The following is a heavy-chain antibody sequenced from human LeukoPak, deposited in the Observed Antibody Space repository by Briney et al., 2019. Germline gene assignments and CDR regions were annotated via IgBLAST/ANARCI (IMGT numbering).Heavy chain of an antibody. CDR3: AKDFGSTNY. CDR2: ISETSSHT. D-gene: IGHD1-1*01. V-gene: IGHV3-23*01. J-gene: IGHJ4*02. CDR1: GFTFSSNA. Sequence: PGGSLRLSCAASGFTFSSNAMNWVRQAPGQGLEWVSSISETSSHTFYADSVKGRFTISRDNTKSTLFLQMNSLRVEDTAIYYCAKDFGSTNYWGQGTLVTVSS.